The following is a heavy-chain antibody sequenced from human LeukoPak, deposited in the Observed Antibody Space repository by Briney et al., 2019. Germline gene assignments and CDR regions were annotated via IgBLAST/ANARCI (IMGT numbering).Heavy chain of an antibody. CDR2: ISAYNGNT. D-gene: IGHD6-13*01. CDR3: ARCSSSWYLICER. J-gene: IGHJ4*02. Sequence: GASVKVSCKASGGTFSSYAISWVRQAPGQGLEWMGWISAYNGNTNYAQKLQGRVTMTTDTSTSTAYMELGSLRSDDTAVYYCARCSSSWYLICERWGQGTLVTVSS. V-gene: IGHV1-18*01. CDR1: GGTFSSYA.